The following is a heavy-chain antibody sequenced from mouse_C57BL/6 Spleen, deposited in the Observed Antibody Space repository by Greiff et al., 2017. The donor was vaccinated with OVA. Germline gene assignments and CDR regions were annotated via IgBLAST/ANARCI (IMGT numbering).Heavy chain of an antibody. Sequence: EVQGVESGGGLVQPGGSMKLSCVASGFTFSNYWMNWVRQSPEQGLEWVAQIRLKSDNYATHYAESVKGRFTISRDDSKSSVYLQMNNLRAEDTGIYYCTGGFPFAYWGQGTLVTVSA. CDR3: TGGFPFAY. CDR2: IRLKSDNYAT. CDR1: GFTFSNYW. J-gene: IGHJ3*01. V-gene: IGHV6-3*01.